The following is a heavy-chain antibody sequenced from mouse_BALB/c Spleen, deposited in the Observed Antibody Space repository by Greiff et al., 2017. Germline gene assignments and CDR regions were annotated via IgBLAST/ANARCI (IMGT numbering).Heavy chain of an antibody. D-gene: IGHD2-1*01. CDR3: ARGNGYYYAMDY. V-gene: IGHV5-17*02. J-gene: IGHJ4*01. CDR2: ISSGSSTI. CDR1: GFTFSSFG. Sequence: EVKLVESGGGLVQPGGSRKLSCAASGFTFSSFGMHWVRQAPEKGLEWVAYISSGSSTIYYADTVKGRFTISRDNPKNTLFQQMTSLRSEDTAMYYCARGNGYYYAMDYWGQGTSVTVSS.